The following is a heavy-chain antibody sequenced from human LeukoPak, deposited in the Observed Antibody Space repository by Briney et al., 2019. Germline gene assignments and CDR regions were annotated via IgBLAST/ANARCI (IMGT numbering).Heavy chain of an antibody. Sequence: PGGSLRLSCEVSGFTFSSFHTNWVRQAPGKGLEWVSSIGSSGSYIYYADSLTGRFTISRDNAKNSLYLQMNSLRAEDTAMYYCARRATTERGHSYGLDFWGQGTLVTVSS. D-gene: IGHD5-18*01. V-gene: IGHV3-21*01. J-gene: IGHJ4*02. CDR2: IGSSGSYI. CDR1: GFTFSSFH. CDR3: ARRATTERGHSYGLDF.